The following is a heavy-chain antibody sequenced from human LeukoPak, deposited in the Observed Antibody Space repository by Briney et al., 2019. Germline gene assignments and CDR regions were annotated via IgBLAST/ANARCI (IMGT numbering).Heavy chain of an antibody. J-gene: IGHJ4*02. CDR3: ARDPKSQLLLDY. V-gene: IGHV1-2*02. CDR2: INPYSGAI. Sequence: ASVKGSCKSSGFTFTDEYIHWVRQAPGQGREWMGWINPYSGAINYAQKFQGRVTLTRDTSISTAYMELSRLTSGDTAVYYCARDPKSQLLLDYWGQGTLVTVSS. CDR1: GFTFTDEY. D-gene: IGHD2-2*01.